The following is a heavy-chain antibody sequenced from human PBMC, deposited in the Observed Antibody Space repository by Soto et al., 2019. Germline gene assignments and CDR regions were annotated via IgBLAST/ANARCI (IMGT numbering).Heavy chain of an antibody. CDR2: IYYSGST. Sequence: SETLSLTCTVSGGSISSYYWSWIRQPPGKGLEWIGYIYYSGSTNYNPSLKSRVTISVDTSKNQFSLKLSSVTAADTAVYYCARGVRYFDYWGQGTLVTVSS. CDR1: GGSISSYY. CDR3: ARGVRYFDY. D-gene: IGHD1-1*01. V-gene: IGHV4-59*01. J-gene: IGHJ4*02.